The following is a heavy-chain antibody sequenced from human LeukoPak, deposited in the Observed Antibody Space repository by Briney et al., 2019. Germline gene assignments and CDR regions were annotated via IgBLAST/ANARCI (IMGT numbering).Heavy chain of an antibody. J-gene: IGHJ4*02. CDR2: ISGSGGST. CDR3: AKGEGSSWLTPFDY. V-gene: IGHV3-23*01. CDR1: GFTFSSNA. Sequence: GGSLRLSCAASGFTFSSNAMSWVRQAPGKGLEWVSAISGSGGSTYYADSVKGRFTISRDNSKNTLYLQMNSLRAEDTAVYYCAKGEGSSWLTPFDYWGQGTLVTVSS. D-gene: IGHD6-13*01.